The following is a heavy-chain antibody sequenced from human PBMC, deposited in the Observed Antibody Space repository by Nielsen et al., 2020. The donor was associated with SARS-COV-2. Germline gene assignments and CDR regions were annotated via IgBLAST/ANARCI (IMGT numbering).Heavy chain of an antibody. D-gene: IGHD5-18*01. Sequence: GGSLRLSCVASGFTFSSYAMSWVRQGRGKGLEWVSGISSSGVTTYYADSVKGRFTISRDNSKNTVFLQMNSLRVEDTAKYYCAKGRYSYDYWGQGTLVTVSS. V-gene: IGHV3-23*01. CDR3: AKGRYSYDY. CDR2: ISSSGVTT. J-gene: IGHJ4*02. CDR1: GFTFSSYA.